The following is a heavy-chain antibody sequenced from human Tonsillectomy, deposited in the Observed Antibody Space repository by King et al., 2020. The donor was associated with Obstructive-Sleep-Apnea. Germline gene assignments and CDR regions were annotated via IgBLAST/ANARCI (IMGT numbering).Heavy chain of an antibody. V-gene: IGHV5-51*01. Sequence: VQLVESGAEVKKPGESLKISCKGSGYIFTNSWIGWVRQMPGKGLEWMGTIYPGDSDTRYSPSFQGQVTLSVDKSISTAYLQWSSLRASDTAMYYCARHLGYYDTVGYWTLDYWGQGTLVTVSS. D-gene: IGHD3-22*01. CDR1: GYIFTNSW. CDR2: IYPGDSDT. CDR3: ARHLGYYDTVGYWTLDY. J-gene: IGHJ4*02.